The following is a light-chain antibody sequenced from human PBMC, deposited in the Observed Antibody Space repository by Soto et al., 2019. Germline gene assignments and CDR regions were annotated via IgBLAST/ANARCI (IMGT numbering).Light chain of an antibody. J-gene: IGLJ2*01. CDR2: EDN. CDR3: QSYHSGNVV. Sequence: FMLTQPHSVSESPGKTVTISCTRSSGSIASNYVQWYQQRPGSAPTPVIYEDNERPSGVPDRFSGSIDSSSNSASLTISGLKTDDEADYYWQSYHSGNVVFGGGTQLTVL. CDR1: SGSIASNY. V-gene: IGLV6-57*04.